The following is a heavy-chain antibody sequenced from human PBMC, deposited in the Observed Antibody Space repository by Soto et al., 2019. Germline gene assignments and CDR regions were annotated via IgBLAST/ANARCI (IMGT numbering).Heavy chain of an antibody. J-gene: IGHJ5*02. Sequence: QITLKESGPTLVNPTQTLTLTCTFSGFSLSTSGVGVGWIRQPPGKALEWLAVIYWNEDKHFSPSLKSRLTTLKDTSQNQVVLTLTNVDPVDTATDYCAHRCYWFGGEDWFDPWGPGTLVTVSS. CDR2: IYWNEDK. V-gene: IGHV2-5*01. CDR1: GFSLSTSGVG. D-gene: IGHD3-10*01. CDR3: AHRCYWFGGEDWFDP.